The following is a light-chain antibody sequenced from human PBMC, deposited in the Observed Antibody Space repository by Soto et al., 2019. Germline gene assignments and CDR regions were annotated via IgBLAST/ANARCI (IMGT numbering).Light chain of an antibody. CDR3: QSYDSGRYVV. CDR2: GNN. J-gene: IGLJ2*01. V-gene: IGLV1-40*01. CDR1: SSNFGSSYD. Sequence: QPVLTQPPSVSGAPGQRVTISCTGSSSNFGSSYDVHWYRQLPGTAPKLLIYGNNNRPSGVPDRFSGSKSGTSASRAITGLQAEDEADYYCQSYDSGRYVVFGGGTKLTVL.